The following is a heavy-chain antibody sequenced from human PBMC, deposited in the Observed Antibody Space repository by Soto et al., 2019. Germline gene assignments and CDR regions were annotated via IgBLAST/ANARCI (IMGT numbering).Heavy chain of an antibody. CDR2: INSDGSST. V-gene: IGHV3-74*01. D-gene: IGHD3-22*01. Sequence: PGGYLRLSCAASGFTFSSYWMHWVRQAPGKGLVWVSRINSDGSSTSYADSVKGRFTISRDNAKNTLYLQMNSLRAEDTAVYYCARDRRSSGYFLTGWNFQHWGQGTLVTVSS. CDR3: ARDRRSSGYFLTGWNFQH. CDR1: GFTFSSYW. J-gene: IGHJ1*01.